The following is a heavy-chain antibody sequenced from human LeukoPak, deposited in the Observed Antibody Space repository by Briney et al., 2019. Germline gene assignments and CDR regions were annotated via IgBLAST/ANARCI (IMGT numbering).Heavy chain of an antibody. V-gene: IGHV3-30-3*01. D-gene: IGHD3-22*01. Sequence: GGSLRLSCAASGFTFSSYAMHWVRQAPGKGLEWVAVISYDGSNKYYADSVKGRFTISRDNSKNTLYLQMNGLRAEDTAVYYCARNWGSVYYDSSGILDYWGQGTLVTVSS. CDR3: ARNWGSVYYDSSGILDY. CDR2: ISYDGSNK. J-gene: IGHJ4*02. CDR1: GFTFSSYA.